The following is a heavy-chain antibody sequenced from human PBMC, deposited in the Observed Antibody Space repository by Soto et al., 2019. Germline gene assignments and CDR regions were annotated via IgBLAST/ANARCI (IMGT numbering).Heavy chain of an antibody. V-gene: IGHV4-39*01. CDR1: GDSISSSSYY. J-gene: IGHJ4*02. CDR2: IYYSGST. CDR3: ARQSYDSSDYFDY. Sequence: QLQLQESGPGLVKPSETLSLTCTVSGDSISSSSYYWGWIRQPPGKGLEWIGSIYYSGSTYYNPSLQSRATISVDTSRIHFSLKLISVTAADTAVYYCARQSYDSSDYFDYWGQGTLVTVSS. D-gene: IGHD3-22*01.